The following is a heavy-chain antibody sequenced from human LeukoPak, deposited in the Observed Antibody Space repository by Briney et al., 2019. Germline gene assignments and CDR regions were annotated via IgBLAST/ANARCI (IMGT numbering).Heavy chain of an antibody. CDR2: INHSGST. Sequence: PETLSLTCAVYGGSFSGYYWSWIRQPPGKGLEWIGEINHSGSTNYNPSLKSRVTISVDTSKNQSSLKLSSVTAADTAVYYCARVLGDYYDSSGYYYIGYFDYWGQGTLVTVSS. J-gene: IGHJ4*02. CDR1: GGSFSGYY. V-gene: IGHV4-34*01. D-gene: IGHD3-22*01. CDR3: ARVLGDYYDSSGYYYIGYFDY.